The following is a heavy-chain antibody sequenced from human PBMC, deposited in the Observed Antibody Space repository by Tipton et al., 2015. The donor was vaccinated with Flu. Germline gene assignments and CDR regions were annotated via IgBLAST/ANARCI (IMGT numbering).Heavy chain of an antibody. V-gene: IGHV4-34*01. CDR2: INHSGST. J-gene: IGHJ2*01. Sequence: LRLSCAVYGGTFSGYYWSWIRQPPGKGLEWIGEINHSGSTNYNPSLKRRVTISVDTSKNQFSLKLSSVTAADTAEYYCARIRQELPTGRYWFFGLWGRGPLVPVPS. D-gene: IGHD4-17*01. CDR1: GGTFSGYY. CDR3: ARIRQELPTGRYWFFGL.